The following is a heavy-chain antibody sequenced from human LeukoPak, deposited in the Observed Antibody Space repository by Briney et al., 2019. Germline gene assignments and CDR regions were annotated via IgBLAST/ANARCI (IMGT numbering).Heavy chain of an antibody. CDR2: IYYSGST. Sequence: PSETLSLTCTVSGGSISGSSYYWGWIRQPPGKGLEWIGSIYYSGSTYYNPSLKSRVTISVDTSKNQFSLKLNSVTATDTAVYYCARGRRTTLNWFDPWGQGTLVTVSS. CDR1: GGSISGSSYY. CDR3: ARGRRTTLNWFDP. V-gene: IGHV4-39*02. D-gene: IGHD4-11*01. J-gene: IGHJ5*02.